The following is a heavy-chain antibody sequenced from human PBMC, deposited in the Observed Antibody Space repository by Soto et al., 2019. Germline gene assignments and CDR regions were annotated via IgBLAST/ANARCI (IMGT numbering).Heavy chain of an antibody. J-gene: IGHJ5*02. CDR1: GGCISSYY. CDR2: IHYSGST. D-gene: IGHD1-26*01. V-gene: IGHV4-59*01. Sequence: QVQLQESGPGLVKPSETLSLTCTVFGGCISSYYWSWIRQPPGKGLEWIGYIHYSGSTNYNPSLKSRVSIAVDTSKNQFSLELSSVTAADTAVYYCARAFGWEPPDHWGQGTLVAVSS. CDR3: ARAFGWEPPDH.